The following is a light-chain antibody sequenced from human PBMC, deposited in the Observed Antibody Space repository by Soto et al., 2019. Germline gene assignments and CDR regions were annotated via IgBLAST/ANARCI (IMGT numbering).Light chain of an antibody. J-gene: IGLJ2*01. CDR1: SSNIKDNF. Sequence: QYVLTQPPSASGTPGQRVTISCSGSSSNIKDNFVFWYQQLPGTAPKLLIYRNNQRPSGVPDRFSGSKSGTSASLTISGLRSEDEADYYCAAWDGSLIFGGGTKVTVL. V-gene: IGLV1-47*01. CDR2: RNN. CDR3: AAWDGSLI.